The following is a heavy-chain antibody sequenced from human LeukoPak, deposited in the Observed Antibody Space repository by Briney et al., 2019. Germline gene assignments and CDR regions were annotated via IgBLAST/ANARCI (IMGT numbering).Heavy chain of an antibody. J-gene: IGHJ4*02. D-gene: IGHD3-22*01. CDR1: GYTFTSYD. CDR2: INPNSGGT. Sequence: GASVKVSCKASGYTFTSYDINWVRQATGQGLEWMGWINPNSGGTNYSQKFQGRVTMTRDTSISTAYMELSRLRSDDTAVYYCASYYYDSSGFVHWGQGTLVTVSS. CDR3: ASYYYDSSGFVH. V-gene: IGHV1-2*02.